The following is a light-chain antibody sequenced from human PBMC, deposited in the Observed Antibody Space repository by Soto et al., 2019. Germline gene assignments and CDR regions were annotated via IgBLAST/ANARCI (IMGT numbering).Light chain of an antibody. V-gene: IGLV1-40*01. CDR2: GNS. Sequence: QSVLTQPPSVSGAPGQRVTISCTGSSSNIGAGYDVHWYQQLPGTAPKLLIYGNSNRPSGVPDRFSGSKSGTSASLAITGLLAEDEADYYCQSYASSLSGVVFGGGTKLTVL. CDR3: QSYASSLSGVV. CDR1: SSNIGAGYD. J-gene: IGLJ2*01.